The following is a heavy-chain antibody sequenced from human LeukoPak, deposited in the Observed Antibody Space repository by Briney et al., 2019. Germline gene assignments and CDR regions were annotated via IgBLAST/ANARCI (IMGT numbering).Heavy chain of an antibody. D-gene: IGHD3-10*01. CDR1: GFTVSSNY. CDR2: IYSGGST. J-gene: IGHJ6*03. Sequence: GGSLRLSCAASGFTVSSNYMSWVRQAPGKGLEWVSIIYSGGSTYYADSVKGRFTISRDNSKNTLYLQMNSLRAEDTAVYYCAKEYQMLLGYMDVWGKGTTVTVSS. CDR3: AKEYQMLLGYMDV. V-gene: IGHV3-53*01.